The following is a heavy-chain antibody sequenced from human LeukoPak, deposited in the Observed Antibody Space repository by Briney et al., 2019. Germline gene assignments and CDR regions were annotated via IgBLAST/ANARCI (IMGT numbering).Heavy chain of an antibody. CDR2: IYNSGNT. CDR1: GGSISSSNW. J-gene: IGHJ5*02. Sequence: PSGTLSLTCAVSGGSISSSNWWSWVRQPPGKGLEWIGNIYNSGNTYYSPSLKSRVTISVDPSKNQFSLKLTSVTAADTAVYYCARRGASSNWFDPWGQGTLVTVSS. V-gene: IGHV4-4*02. D-gene: IGHD1-26*01. CDR3: ARRGASSNWFDP.